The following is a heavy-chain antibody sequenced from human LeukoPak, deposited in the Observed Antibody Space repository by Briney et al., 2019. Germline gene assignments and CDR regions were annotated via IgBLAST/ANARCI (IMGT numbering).Heavy chain of an antibody. CDR3: ARDLYSYDSSGYPHSPDY. Sequence: GGSLRLSCAASGFTFSSYGMSWVRQAPGKGLEWVSAISGSGGSTYYADSVKGRFTISRDNSKNTLYLQMNSLRAEDTALYYCARDLYSYDSSGYPHSPDYWGQGTLVTVSS. D-gene: IGHD3-22*01. V-gene: IGHV3-23*01. J-gene: IGHJ4*02. CDR1: GFTFSSYG. CDR2: ISGSGGST.